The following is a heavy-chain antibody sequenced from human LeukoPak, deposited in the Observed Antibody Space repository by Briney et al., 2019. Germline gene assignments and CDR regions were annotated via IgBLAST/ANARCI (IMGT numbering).Heavy chain of an antibody. Sequence: PSETLSLTCAVYGGSFSGYYWSWIRQPPGKGLEWIGEINHSGSTNYNPSLKSRVTMSVDTSKNQFSLKLSSVTAADTAVYYCARDKYYDFWSGYWTYFDYWGQGTLVTVSS. D-gene: IGHD3-3*01. CDR2: INHSGST. V-gene: IGHV4-34*01. CDR3: ARDKYYDFWSGYWTYFDY. CDR1: GGSFSGYY. J-gene: IGHJ4*02.